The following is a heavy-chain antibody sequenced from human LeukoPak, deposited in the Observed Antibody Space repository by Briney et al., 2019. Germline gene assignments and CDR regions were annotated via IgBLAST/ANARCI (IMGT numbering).Heavy chain of an antibody. D-gene: IGHD3-10*01. J-gene: IGHJ4*02. Sequence: GGSLRLSCAASGFTVSSNYMSWVRQAPGKGXXXXXXXYSGGSTYYADSVKGRFTISRDNSKNTLYLQMNSLRAEDTAVYYCARAGPNYGSGSYLDYWGQGTLVTVSS. V-gene: IGHV3-53*01. CDR2: XYSGGST. CDR1: GFTVSSNY. CDR3: ARAGPNYGSGSYLDY.